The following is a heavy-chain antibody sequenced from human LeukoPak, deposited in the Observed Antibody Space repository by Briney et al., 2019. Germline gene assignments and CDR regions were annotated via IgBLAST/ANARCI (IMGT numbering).Heavy chain of an antibody. CDR2: ISSSGSTI. CDR3: ARDPPYCGGDCYKDY. J-gene: IGHJ4*02. CDR1: GFTFSSYG. D-gene: IGHD2-21*02. Sequence: GGSLRLSCAASGFTFSSYGMHWVRQAPGKGLEWVSYISSSGSTIYYADSVKGRFTISRDNAKNSLYLQMNSLRAEDTAVYYCARDPPYCGGDCYKDYWGQGTLVTVSS. V-gene: IGHV3-48*04.